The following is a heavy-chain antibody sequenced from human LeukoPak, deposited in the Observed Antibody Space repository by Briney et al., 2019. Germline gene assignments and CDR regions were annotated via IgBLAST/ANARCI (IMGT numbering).Heavy chain of an antibody. Sequence: GGSLRLSCAASGFTFSTYGMHWVRQAPGKGLEWVAFIRYDGSNKYYADSVKGRFTISRDNSKNTLYLQMNSLRAEDTAVYYCAKDHRSGWYFEAWGQGTLVTVSS. CDR1: GFTFSTYG. V-gene: IGHV3-30*02. D-gene: IGHD6-19*01. CDR2: IRYDGSNK. J-gene: IGHJ4*02. CDR3: AKDHRSGWYFEA.